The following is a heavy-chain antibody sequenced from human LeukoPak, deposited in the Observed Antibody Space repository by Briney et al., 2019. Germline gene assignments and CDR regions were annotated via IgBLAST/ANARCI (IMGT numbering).Heavy chain of an antibody. Sequence: GGSLRLSCAASGFTFSSYSMNWVRQAPGKGLEWVSSISSSSSYIYYADSVKGRFTISRDNAKNSLYLQMNSLRAEDTAVYYCARGDMDFTVPGYWGQGTLVTVSS. D-gene: IGHD3-10*01. CDR2: ISSSSSYI. CDR3: ARGDMDFTVPGY. V-gene: IGHV3-21*01. CDR1: GFTFSSYS. J-gene: IGHJ4*02.